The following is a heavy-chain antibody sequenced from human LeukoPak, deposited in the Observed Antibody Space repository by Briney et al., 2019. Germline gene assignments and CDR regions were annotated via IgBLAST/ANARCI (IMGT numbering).Heavy chain of an antibody. CDR2: ISYDGSNK. V-gene: IGHV3-30-3*01. J-gene: IGHJ4*02. D-gene: IGHD3-22*01. CDR1: GFTFSSYA. CDR3: ARAYDSSGYDFDY. Sequence: GGSLRLSCAASGFTFSSYAMHWVRQAPGKGLEWVAVISYDGSNKYHADSVKGRFTISRDNSKNTLYLQMNSLRAEDTAVYYCARAYDSSGYDFDYWGQGTLVTVSS.